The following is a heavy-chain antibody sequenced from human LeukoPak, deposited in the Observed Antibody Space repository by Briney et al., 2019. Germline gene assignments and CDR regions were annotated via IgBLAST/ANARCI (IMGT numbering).Heavy chain of an antibody. D-gene: IGHD4-17*01. CDR1: GGSISSYY. J-gene: IGHJ6*02. CDR3: AKQTTVTSYYYYGMDV. CDR2: IYYSGST. V-gene: IGHV4-59*01. Sequence: SETLSLTCTVSGGSISSYYWSWIRQPPGKGLEWIGYIYYSGSTNYNPSLKSRVTISVDTSKNQFSLKLSSVTAADTAVYYCAKQTTVTSYYYYGMDVWGQGTTVTDSS.